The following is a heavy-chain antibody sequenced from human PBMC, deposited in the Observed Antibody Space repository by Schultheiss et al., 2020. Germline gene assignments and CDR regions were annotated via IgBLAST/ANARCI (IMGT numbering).Heavy chain of an antibody. CDR1: GFTFSSYG. Sequence: GGSLRLSCAASGFTFSSYGMHWVRQAPGKGLEWVAVISYDGSNKYYADSVKGRFTISRDNSKNTLYLQMNSLRAEDTAVYYCAKVAYSYGDTRYYFDYWGQGTLVTVSS. CDR3: AKVAYSYGDTRYYFDY. D-gene: IGHD5-18*01. V-gene: IGHV3-30*18. CDR2: ISYDGSNK. J-gene: IGHJ4*02.